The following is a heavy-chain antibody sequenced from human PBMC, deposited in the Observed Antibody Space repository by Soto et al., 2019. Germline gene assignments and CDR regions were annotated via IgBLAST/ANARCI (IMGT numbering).Heavy chain of an antibody. CDR3: ARDLRIAARRNYYYGMDV. CDR1: GDSVSSNSAA. V-gene: IGHV6-1*01. J-gene: IGHJ6*02. CDR2: TYYRSKWYN. D-gene: IGHD6-6*01. Sequence: SQTLSLTCAISGDSVSSNSAAWNWIRQSPSRGLEWLGRTYYRSKWYNDYAVSVKSRITINPETSKNQFSLQLNSVTPEDTAVYYCARDLRIAARRNYYYGMDVWGQGTTVTVSS.